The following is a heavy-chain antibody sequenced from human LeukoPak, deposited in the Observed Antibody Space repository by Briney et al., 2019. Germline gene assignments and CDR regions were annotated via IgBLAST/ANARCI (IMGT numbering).Heavy chain of an antibody. CDR1: GYTFTSYC. CDR2: INPSGGST. V-gene: IGHV1-46*01. J-gene: IGHJ6*03. Sequence: GASVKVSCKASGYTFTSYCMHWVRQAPGQGLEWMGIINPSGGSTSYAQKFQGRVTMTRDTSTSTVYMELSSLRSEDTAVYYCARDAPTLDYYYYYMDVWGKGTTVTVS. CDR3: ARDAPTLDYYYYYMDV. D-gene: IGHD2-15*01.